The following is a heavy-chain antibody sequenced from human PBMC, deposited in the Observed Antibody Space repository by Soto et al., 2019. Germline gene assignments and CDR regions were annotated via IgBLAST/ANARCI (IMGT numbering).Heavy chain of an antibody. D-gene: IGHD6-13*01. CDR2: ISGSGGST. CDR3: AYSSTPFDY. Sequence: EVQLLESGGGLVQPGGSLRLSCAASGFTFSSYAMSWVRQAPGKGLEWVSAISGSGGSTYYADSVKGRFTISRDNSKNTLYLQMNSLSAYDTAVYDSAYSSTPFDYWGQGTLVTVSS. J-gene: IGHJ4*02. V-gene: IGHV3-23*01. CDR1: GFTFSSYA.